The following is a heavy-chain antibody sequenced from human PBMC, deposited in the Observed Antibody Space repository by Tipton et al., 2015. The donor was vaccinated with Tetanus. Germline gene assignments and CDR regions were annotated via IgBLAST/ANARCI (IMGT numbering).Heavy chain of an antibody. J-gene: IGHJ5*02. V-gene: IGHV4-4*07. CDR1: GGSIASQY. D-gene: IGHD1-1*01. CDR3: ARDRGDTGTVNWFDP. Sequence: TLSLTCTVSGGSIASQYWSWIRQPAGKGLEWIGRTHIRGTTTYNPSLKSRVTISVDTSENQMSLRLTPVTAADTAVYYCARDRGDTGTVNWFDPWGQGTLVTVSS. CDR2: THIRGTT.